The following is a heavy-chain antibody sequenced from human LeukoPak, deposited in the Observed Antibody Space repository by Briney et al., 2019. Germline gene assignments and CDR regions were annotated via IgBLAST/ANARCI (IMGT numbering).Heavy chain of an antibody. CDR2: IYHSGST. D-gene: IGHD3-10*01. V-gene: IGHV4-30-2*01. CDR1: GGSISSGGYS. Sequence: SETLSLTCAVPGGSISSGGYSWSWIRQPPGKGLEWIGYIYHSGSTYYNPSLKSRVTISVDRSKNQFSLKLSSVTAADTAVYYCAREYYYGSGINLWFDPWGQGTLVTVSS. J-gene: IGHJ5*02. CDR3: AREYYYGSGINLWFDP.